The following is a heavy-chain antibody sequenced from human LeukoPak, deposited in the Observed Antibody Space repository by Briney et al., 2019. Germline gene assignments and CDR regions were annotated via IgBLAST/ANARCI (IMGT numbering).Heavy chain of an antibody. CDR2: INQDGGEK. CDR3: TRRFDY. V-gene: IGHV3-7*01. CDR1: GFTFSSYW. J-gene: IGHJ4*02. Sequence: ASGFTFSSYWMSWVRQAPGKGLEWVANINQDGGEKYYVDSVKGRFTISKDNAKNSLYLQMNSLRTEDTAVYYCTRRFDYWGQGTLVTVSS.